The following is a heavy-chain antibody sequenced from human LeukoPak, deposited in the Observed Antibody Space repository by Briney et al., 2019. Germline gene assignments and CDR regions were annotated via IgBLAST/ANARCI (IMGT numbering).Heavy chain of an antibody. V-gene: IGHV3-30*02. J-gene: IGHJ6*03. CDR2: IRFDGSNE. D-gene: IGHD1-1*01. Sequence: GGSLRLSCAASGFTFTNYGMHWVRQAPGTGLEWVAFIRFDGSNEYCADSVKGRFTISRDNSKNTLYLQMNSLRAEDTAVYYCAKDPQLVTSYYYYMDVWGKGTPVTVSS. CDR3: AKDPQLVTSYYYYMDV. CDR1: GFTFTNYG.